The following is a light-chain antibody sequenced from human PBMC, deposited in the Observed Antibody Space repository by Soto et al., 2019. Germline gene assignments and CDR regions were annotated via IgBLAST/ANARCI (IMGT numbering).Light chain of an antibody. V-gene: IGKV3-15*01. CDR3: QQYNGWPWT. CDR2: GAS. J-gene: IGKJ1*01. CDR1: QTIGNK. Sequence: IVLAPFPTSPSGFAVERDTLSLRPTQTIGNKLAWYLQRPGQAPRLLMYGASTRATDIPARFSGSGSGTEFTLTITGLQSEDFAVYYCQQYNGWPWTFGLGTKVDI.